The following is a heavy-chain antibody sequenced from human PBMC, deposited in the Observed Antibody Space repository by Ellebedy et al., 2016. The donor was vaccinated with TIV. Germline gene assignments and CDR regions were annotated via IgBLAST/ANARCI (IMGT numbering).Heavy chain of an antibody. CDR2: IYYSGST. D-gene: IGHD3-10*01. CDR3: ARLVLLWFGEKIGGAFDI. Sequence: MPSETLSLTCTVSGGSISSSSYYWGWIRQPPGKGLEWIGSIYYSGSTYYNPSLKSRVTISVDTSKNQFSLKLSSVTAADTAVYYCARLVLLWFGEKIGGAFDIWGQGTMVTVSS. J-gene: IGHJ3*02. CDR1: GGSISSSSYY. V-gene: IGHV4-39*01.